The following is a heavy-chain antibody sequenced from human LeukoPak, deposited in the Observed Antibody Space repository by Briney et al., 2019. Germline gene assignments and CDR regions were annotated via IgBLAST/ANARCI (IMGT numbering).Heavy chain of an antibody. J-gene: IGHJ5*02. CDR2: IWYDGSNK. Sequence: GRSLRLSCAASGFTFSSYGMHWVRQAPGKGLEWVAVIWYDGSNKYYADSVKGRFTISRDNSKNMLYMQMPSLRAEDTAVYYCARDRGTWFDPWGQGTLVTVSS. CDR1: GFTFSSYG. V-gene: IGHV3-33*01. D-gene: IGHD1-1*01. CDR3: ARDRGTWFDP.